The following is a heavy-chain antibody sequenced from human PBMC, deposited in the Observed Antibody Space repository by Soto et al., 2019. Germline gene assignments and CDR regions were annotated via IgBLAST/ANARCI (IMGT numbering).Heavy chain of an antibody. V-gene: IGHV1-69*13. CDR1: VGTFSSYA. J-gene: IGHJ6*03. CDR2: IIPIFGTA. Sequence: SVKVSCKASVGTFSSYAISWVRQAPGQGLEWMGGIIPIFGTAYYAQKFPGRVTITADESTSTAYMELRSLRSDDTAVYYCARGPNYYYYMDVWGKGTTVTVSS. CDR3: ARGPNYYYYMDV.